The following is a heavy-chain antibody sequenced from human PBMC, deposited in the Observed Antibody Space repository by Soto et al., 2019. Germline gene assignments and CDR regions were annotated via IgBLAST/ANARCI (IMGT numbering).Heavy chain of an antibody. J-gene: IGHJ4*02. CDR2: ISVFNGNT. CDR1: GYSFSTYG. V-gene: IGHV1-18*01. Sequence: QVQLVQSGGEVKKPGASVKVSCKTSGYSFSTYGISWVRQAPGQGLEWMGWISVFNGNTHYARKVQDRVIISTDTSTSTAYMELGSLTSDDTAIYYCARGGSYGVDYWGQGTLVTVSS. CDR3: ARGGSYGVDY. D-gene: IGHD3-10*01.